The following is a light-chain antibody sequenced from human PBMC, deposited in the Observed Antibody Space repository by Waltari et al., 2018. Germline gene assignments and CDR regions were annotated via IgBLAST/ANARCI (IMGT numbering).Light chain of an antibody. Sequence: EIVLTQSPGTLSLSPGERATLSCRASQSVSSSYLVWYQQKPGQAPRLLIYGTSSRATDITDRFSGSGSGTDFTLTISRLEPEDCAVYYCQQYGGSPPITFGQGTRLEIK. CDR2: GTS. CDR1: QSVSSSY. V-gene: IGKV3-20*01. CDR3: QQYGGSPPIT. J-gene: IGKJ5*01.